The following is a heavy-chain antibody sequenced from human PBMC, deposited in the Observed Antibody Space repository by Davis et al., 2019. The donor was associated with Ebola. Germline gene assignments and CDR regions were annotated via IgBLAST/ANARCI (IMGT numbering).Heavy chain of an antibody. CDR2: INPSGGST. CDR3: ARANIVATPAAFDI. CDR1: GYTFTSYY. V-gene: IGHV1-46*01. Sequence: ASVKVSCKASGYTFTSYYMHWVRQAPGQGLEWMGIINPSGGSTSYAQKLQGRVTMTTDTSTSTAYMELRSLRSDDTAVYYCARANIVATPAAFDIWGQGTMVTVSS. J-gene: IGHJ3*02. D-gene: IGHD5-12*01.